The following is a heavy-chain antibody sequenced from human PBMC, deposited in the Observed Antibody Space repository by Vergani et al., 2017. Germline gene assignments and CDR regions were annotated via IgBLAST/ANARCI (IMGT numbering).Heavy chain of an antibody. J-gene: IGHJ6*02. V-gene: IGHV4-30-2*01. CDR1: GGSISSGGYS. D-gene: IGHD4-17*01. CDR3: ARGVSYGDYYYYGMDV. CDR2: IYHSGST. Sequence: QLQLQESGSGLVKPSQTLSLTCAVSGGSISSGGYSWSWIRQPPGKGLEWIGYIYHSGSTYYNPSLKSRVTISVDRSKNQFSLKLSSVTAADTAVYYCARGVSYGDYYYYGMDVWGQGTTVTVSS.